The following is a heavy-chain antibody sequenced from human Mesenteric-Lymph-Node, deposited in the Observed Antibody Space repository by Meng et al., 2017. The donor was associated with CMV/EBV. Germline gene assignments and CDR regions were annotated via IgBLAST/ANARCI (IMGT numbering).Heavy chain of an antibody. Sequence: DVPPEWGRGGSVAPGGSFKQYCGASGFNVRDKYMSWVRQGPGQVLEVDCISYRRYNTYYIDSVKDRFAVSRNNSKNTMYLQKNSLRGEDTAVYYCTGDSVSNPNLDYWGQGTLVTVSS. J-gene: IGHJ4*02. CDR3: TGDSVSNPNLDY. CDR2: SYRRYNT. V-gene: IGHV3-66*01. CDR1: GFNVRDKY. D-gene: IGHD3-10*01.